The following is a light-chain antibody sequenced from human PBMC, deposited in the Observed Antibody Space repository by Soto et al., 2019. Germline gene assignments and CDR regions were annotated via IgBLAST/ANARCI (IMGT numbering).Light chain of an antibody. CDR3: QQRSNWPPEVT. CDR2: DAS. CDR1: QSVRSS. J-gene: IGKJ3*01. Sequence: EIVLTQSPDTLSLSPGGRATLSCRASQSVRSSLAWYQQKPGQAPRLLIYDASNRATGIPARFSGSGSGTDFTLTISSLEPEDFAVYYCQQRSNWPPEVTFGPGTKVDIK. V-gene: IGKV3-11*01.